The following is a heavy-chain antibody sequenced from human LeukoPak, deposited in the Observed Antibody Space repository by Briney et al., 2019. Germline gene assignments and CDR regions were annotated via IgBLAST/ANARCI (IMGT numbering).Heavy chain of an antibody. J-gene: IGHJ4*02. CDR1: GGSISSGGYS. V-gene: IGHV4-30-2*01. CDR3: ARSSSWFNRVFDY. D-gene: IGHD6-13*01. CDR2: IYHSGST. Sequence: PSQTLSLTCAVSGGSISSGGYSWSWIRQPPGKGLEWIGYIYHSGSTYYNPSLKSRVTISVDRSKNQFSLKLSSVTAADTAVYYCARSSSWFNRVFDYWGQGTLVTVSS.